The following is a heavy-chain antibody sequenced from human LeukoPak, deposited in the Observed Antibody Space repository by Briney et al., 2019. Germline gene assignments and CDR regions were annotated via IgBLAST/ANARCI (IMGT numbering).Heavy chain of an antibody. CDR3: DSGYGLDALDI. Sequence: SQTLSLICVISGDSVSRNSAAWNWIRQSPSRGLEWLGRTYFRSRWYYDYAVSLKGRITINPDTSKNQFSLQLRSVIPNDTSLYARDSGYGLDALDIWGQGTMVTVSS. CDR1: GDSVSRNSAA. V-gene: IGHV6-1*01. D-gene: IGHD5-12*01. J-gene: IGHJ3*02. CDR2: TYFRSRWYY.